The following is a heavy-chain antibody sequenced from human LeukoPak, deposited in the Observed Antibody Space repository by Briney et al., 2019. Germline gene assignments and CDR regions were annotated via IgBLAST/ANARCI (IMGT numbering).Heavy chain of an antibody. CDR1: GYTFTSYD. CDR2: ISAYNGNT. J-gene: IGHJ4*02. Sequence: ASVKVSCKASGYTFTSYDINWVRQAPGQGLEWMGWISAYNGNTNYAQKLQGRVTMTTDTSTSTAYMELRSLRSDDTAVYYCARGGYCSGGSCQTFDYWGQGTLVTVSS. D-gene: IGHD2-15*01. V-gene: IGHV1-18*01. CDR3: ARGGYCSGGSCQTFDY.